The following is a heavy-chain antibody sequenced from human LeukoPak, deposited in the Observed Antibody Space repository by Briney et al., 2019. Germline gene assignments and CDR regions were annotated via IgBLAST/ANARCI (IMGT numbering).Heavy chain of an antibody. V-gene: IGHV5-51*01. CDR2: IYPDDSDT. J-gene: IGHJ4*02. Sequence: GESLKISCKGSGYSFTSYWIGWVRQMPGKGLEWMGIIYPDDSDTRYSPSFQGQVTISADKSISTAYLQWSSLKASDTAMYYCARSWTYYYDSSGYYYFDYWGQGTLVTVSS. CDR3: ARSWTYYYDSSGYYYFDY. D-gene: IGHD3-22*01. CDR1: GYSFTSYW.